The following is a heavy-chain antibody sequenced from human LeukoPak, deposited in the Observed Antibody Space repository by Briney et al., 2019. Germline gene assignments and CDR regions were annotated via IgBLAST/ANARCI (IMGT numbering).Heavy chain of an antibody. CDR3: AVIDSSLPDY. J-gene: IGHJ4*02. CDR2: INHSGST. CDR1: GGSISSYY. V-gene: IGHV4-34*01. Sequence: SETLSLTCTVSGGSISSYYWSWIRQPPGKGLEWIGEINHSGSTNYNPSLKSRVTISVDTSKNQFSLKLSSVTAADTAVYYCAVIDSSLPDYWGQGTLVTVSS. D-gene: IGHD3-22*01.